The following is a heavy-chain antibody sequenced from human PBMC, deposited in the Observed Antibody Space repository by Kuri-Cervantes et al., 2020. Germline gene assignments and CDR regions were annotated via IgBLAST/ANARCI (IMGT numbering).Heavy chain of an antibody. CDR2: IWYDGSNK. D-gene: IGHD2-8*01. J-gene: IGHJ4*02. Sequence: GGSLRLSCAASGFTFSSYAMHWVRQAPGKGLEWVAVIWYDGSNKYYADSVKGRFTISRDNSKNTLYLQMNSLRAEDTAVYYCARSRGLYEAPYYFDYWGQGTLVTVSS. CDR3: ARSRGLYEAPYYFDY. CDR1: GFTFSSYA. V-gene: IGHV3-33*08.